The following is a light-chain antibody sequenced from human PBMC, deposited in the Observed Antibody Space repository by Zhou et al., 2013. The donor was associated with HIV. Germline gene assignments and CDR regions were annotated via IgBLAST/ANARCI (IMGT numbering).Light chain of an antibody. J-gene: IGKJ4*01. CDR3: QKYDRAPLT. CDR2: AAS. Sequence: DIQMTQSPSALSASVGDRVTISCRASQGISDYLAWYQQRPGKVPKLLIYAASTLQSGVPSRFSGSGSGTDFTLTISSLQPEDVAAYFCQKYDRAPLTFGGGTTVEIK. CDR1: QGISDY. V-gene: IGKV1-27*01.